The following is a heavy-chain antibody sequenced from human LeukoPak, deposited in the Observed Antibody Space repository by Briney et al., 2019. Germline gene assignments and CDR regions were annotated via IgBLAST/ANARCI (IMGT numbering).Heavy chain of an antibody. CDR3: VKDPHYYGSGSYPTLGY. CDR1: GFTFSSYA. J-gene: IGHJ4*02. V-gene: IGHV3-23*01. Sequence: PGGSLRLSCAASGFTFSSYAMSWVRQAPGKGLEWVSAISGSGGSTYYADSVKGRFTISRDNSKNTLYLQMSSLRAEDTAVYYCVKDPHYYGSGSYPTLGYWGQGTLVTVSS. CDR2: ISGSGGST. D-gene: IGHD3-10*01.